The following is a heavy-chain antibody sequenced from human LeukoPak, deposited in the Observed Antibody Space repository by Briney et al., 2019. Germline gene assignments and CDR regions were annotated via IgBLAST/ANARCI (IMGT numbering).Heavy chain of an antibody. J-gene: IGHJ4*02. V-gene: IGHV3-74*01. D-gene: IGHD2-2*01. Sequence: GGSLRLSCAASGFAFSTNWMHWVRQGPGKGLVGVSRINTDGSITSYADSVKGRFTISRDNAKNTLYLQMNSLRAEDTAVYYCVRGVGTNWGQGTLVTVSS. CDR3: VRGVGTN. CDR1: GFAFSTNW. CDR2: INTDGSIT.